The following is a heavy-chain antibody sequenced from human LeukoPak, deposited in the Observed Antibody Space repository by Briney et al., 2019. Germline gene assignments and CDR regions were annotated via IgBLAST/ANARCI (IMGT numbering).Heavy chain of an antibody. CDR2: IYPGDSDT. Sequence: GESLKISCKGSGYSFSNHWIGWVRQLPGKGLEWMGIIYPGDSDTRYSPSFQGQVTISTDKSISTAYLQWSSLKASDTAMYYCGRHLSTGYDRRWDYWGQGTLVTVSS. J-gene: IGHJ4*02. CDR1: GYSFSNHW. V-gene: IGHV5-51*01. CDR3: GRHLSTGYDRRWDY. D-gene: IGHD5-12*01.